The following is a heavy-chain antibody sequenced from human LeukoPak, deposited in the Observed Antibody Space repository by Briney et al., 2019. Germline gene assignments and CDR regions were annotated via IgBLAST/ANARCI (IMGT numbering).Heavy chain of an antibody. CDR2: IYPGDSDT. Sequence: GESLKISCKGSGYSFTSYWIGWVRQMPGKGLEWMGIIYPGDSDTRYSPSFQGQVTISADKSISTAYLQWSSLKASDTAMYYCARQRRRADYDFWSGVFDYWGQGTLVTVSS. J-gene: IGHJ4*02. CDR3: ARQRRRADYDFWSGVFDY. CDR1: GYSFTSYW. V-gene: IGHV5-51*01. D-gene: IGHD3-3*01.